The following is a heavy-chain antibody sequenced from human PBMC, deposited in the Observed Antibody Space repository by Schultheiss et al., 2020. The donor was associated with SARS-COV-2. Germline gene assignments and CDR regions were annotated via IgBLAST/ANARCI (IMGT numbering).Heavy chain of an antibody. Sequence: SETLSLTCTVSGGSISSYYWSWIRQPPGKGLEWIGEINHSGSTNYNPSLKSRVTISVDTSKNQFSLKLSSVTAADTAVYYCARDRHSSGWYYHYYYMDVWGKGTTVTVSS. J-gene: IGHJ6*03. CDR2: INHSGST. D-gene: IGHD6-19*01. CDR3: ARDRHSSGWYYHYYYMDV. CDR1: GGSISSYY. V-gene: IGHV4-34*01.